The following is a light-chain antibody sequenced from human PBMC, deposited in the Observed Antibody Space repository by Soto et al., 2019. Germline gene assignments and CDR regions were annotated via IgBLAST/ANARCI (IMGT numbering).Light chain of an antibody. CDR3: KQYGSPLLLT. CDR2: GAS. Sequence: EIVLTQSPGTLSLSPGERATLSCRASQSVRSSYLSWYQQKPGQAPRLLIYGASSRATGIPDRFSGSGSGTDFTLTISSLEPEDFAVYYCKQYGSPLLLTFGGGNKVEIK. CDR1: QSVRSSY. J-gene: IGKJ4*01. V-gene: IGKV3-20*01.